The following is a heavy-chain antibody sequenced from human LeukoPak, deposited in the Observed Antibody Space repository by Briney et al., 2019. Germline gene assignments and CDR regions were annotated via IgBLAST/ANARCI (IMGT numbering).Heavy chain of an antibody. CDR1: GGSIRNYY. J-gene: IGHJ4*01. CDR3: ARDPTTVVTLPYYFDF. D-gene: IGHD4-23*01. Sequence: PSETLSLTCTVSGGSIRNYYWSWLRQPPGKGLEWIGYIYYSGSTNYNPSLKSRVTISVDTSKNQFFLKLSSVTAADTAVYYCARDPTTVVTLPYYFDFWGHGTLVTVSS. CDR2: IYYSGST. V-gene: IGHV4-59*12.